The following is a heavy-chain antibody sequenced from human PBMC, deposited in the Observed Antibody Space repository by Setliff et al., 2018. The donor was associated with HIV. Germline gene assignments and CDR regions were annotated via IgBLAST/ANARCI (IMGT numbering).Heavy chain of an antibody. CDR3: AKNLHDILTGYYIDY. J-gene: IGHJ4*02. Sequence: GGSLRLSCAASVFTFNNYGMNWVRQAPGKGLEWVACIRYDGSQKYYADSVKGRFTISRDNSKNTLYLQMNSLRAEDTAVYYCAKNLHDILTGYYIDYWGQGTLVTVSS. CDR1: VFTFNNYG. V-gene: IGHV3-30*02. CDR2: IRYDGSQK. D-gene: IGHD3-9*01.